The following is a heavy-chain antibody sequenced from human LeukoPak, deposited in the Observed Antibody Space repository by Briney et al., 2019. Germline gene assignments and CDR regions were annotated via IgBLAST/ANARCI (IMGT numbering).Heavy chain of an antibody. J-gene: IGHJ5*02. D-gene: IGHD5/OR15-5a*01. CDR2: INPSGGST. CDR1: GYTFTSYY. CDR3: ARTVSTGNSGWNWFDP. V-gene: IGHV1-46*01. Sequence: AASVKVSCKASGYTFTSYYMHWVRQAPGQGLEWMGIINPSGGSTSYAQKFQGRVTMTRDTSTSTVYMELSSLRSGDTAVYYCARTVSTGNSGWNWFDPWGQGTLVTVSS.